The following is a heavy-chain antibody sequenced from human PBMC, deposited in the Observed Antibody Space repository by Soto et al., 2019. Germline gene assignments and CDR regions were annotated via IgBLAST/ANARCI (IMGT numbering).Heavy chain of an antibody. CDR2: VYFSGTP. CDR1: GGSLSSDY. V-gene: IGHV4-59*01. CDR3: GSVRPSGYVLS. J-gene: IGHJ1*01. D-gene: IGHD6-25*01. Sequence: PSETLSVTCTLSGGSLSSDYRTWVRQSPGKGLEWIGYVYFSGTPNHHPSLKSRVTISIDTSKNQFSLRLASVTAADTAFYYCGSVRPSGYVLSWGQRTLVTVSS.